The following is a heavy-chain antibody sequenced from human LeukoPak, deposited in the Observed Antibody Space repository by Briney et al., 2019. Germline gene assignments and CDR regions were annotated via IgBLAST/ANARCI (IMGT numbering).Heavy chain of an antibody. D-gene: IGHD3-10*02. Sequence: GASLRLSCAASGFTFSDYWMSWVRQAPGKGLEWVANIKPDGSDSYYADSVKGRFSLSRDNTKNSMYLQMNSLRAEDTAVYYCARDVRSGLNYFVFADYWGQGALVTVSS. J-gene: IGHJ4*02. CDR2: IKPDGSDS. CDR1: GFTFSDYW. V-gene: IGHV3-7*01. CDR3: ARDVRSGLNYFVFADY.